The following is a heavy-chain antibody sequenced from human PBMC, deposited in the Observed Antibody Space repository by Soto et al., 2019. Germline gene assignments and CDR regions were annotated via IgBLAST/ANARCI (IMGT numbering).Heavy chain of an antibody. D-gene: IGHD2-2*01. CDR1: GGSFSGYY. CDR2: INHSGST. Sequence: SETLSLTCAVYGGSFSGYYWSWIRQPPGKGLEWIGEINHSGSTNYNPSLKSRVTISVDTSKNQFSLKLSSVTAADTAVYYCASIPRLRYCSSTSCPGYYFDYWGQGTLGTGS. J-gene: IGHJ4*02. V-gene: IGHV4-34*01. CDR3: ASIPRLRYCSSTSCPGYYFDY.